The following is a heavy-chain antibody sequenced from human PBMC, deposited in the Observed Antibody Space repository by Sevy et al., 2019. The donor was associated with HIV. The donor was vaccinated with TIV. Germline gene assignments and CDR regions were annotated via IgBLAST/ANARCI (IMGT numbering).Heavy chain of an antibody. Sequence: GGSLRLSCSASGFTFSSYALLWVRQAPGKGLEWVSLISYDGRNKYYSDSVKGRFAISRDESKTTLFLQMESLRTEDTAIYYCARVGVSYCTDDCYHRFDYWGRGTLVIVSS. CDR2: ISYDGRNK. D-gene: IGHD2-21*02. V-gene: IGHV3-30*09. J-gene: IGHJ4*02. CDR3: ARVGVSYCTDDCYHRFDY. CDR1: GFTFSSYA.